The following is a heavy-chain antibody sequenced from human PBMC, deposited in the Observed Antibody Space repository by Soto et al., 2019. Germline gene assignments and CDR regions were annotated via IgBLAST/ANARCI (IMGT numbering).Heavy chain of an antibody. CDR2: INAGNGNT. Sequence: ASVKVSCKASGYTFTSHAMHWVRQAPGQRLEWMGWINAGNGNTKYSQKFQGRVTITTDTSASTAYMELSSLRSEDTAVYYCARGPVVAATRRWFDPWGQGTLVTVSS. J-gene: IGHJ5*02. CDR3: ARGPVVAATRRWFDP. CDR1: GYTFTSHA. V-gene: IGHV1-3*01. D-gene: IGHD2-15*01.